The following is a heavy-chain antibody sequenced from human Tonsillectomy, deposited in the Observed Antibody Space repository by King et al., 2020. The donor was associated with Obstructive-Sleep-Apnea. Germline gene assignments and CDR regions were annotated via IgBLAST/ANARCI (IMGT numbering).Heavy chain of an antibody. D-gene: IGHD2-15*01. CDR1: GFTFSNYV. CDR2: ISFDGSNK. CDR3: ARDKSETYCSGGGCYSGLLDY. V-gene: IGHV3-30*04. J-gene: IGHJ4*02. Sequence: VQLVESGGGVVQPGRSLRLSCAASGFTFSNYVMHWVRQAPGKGLEWVAVISFDGSNKDYADSVKGRFTISRDNSKNTLYLQMNDLRVEDTAVYFCARDKSETYCSGGGCYSGLLDYWGQGTLVTVSS.